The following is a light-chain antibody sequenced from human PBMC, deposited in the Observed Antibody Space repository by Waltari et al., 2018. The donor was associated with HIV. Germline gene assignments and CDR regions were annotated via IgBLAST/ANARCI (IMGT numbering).Light chain of an antibody. CDR2: DAS. CDR3: QQYGGSVT. CDR1: QSLSSSN. Sequence: ENVLTQSPGTLSLSPGERATLSCRASQSLSSSNLAWHQQKPGQAPRLLIYDASTRATGIPDRFSGSGSGTDFTLTISRLEAEDFAVYYCQQYGGSVTFGPGTKVDIK. J-gene: IGKJ3*01. V-gene: IGKV3-20*01.